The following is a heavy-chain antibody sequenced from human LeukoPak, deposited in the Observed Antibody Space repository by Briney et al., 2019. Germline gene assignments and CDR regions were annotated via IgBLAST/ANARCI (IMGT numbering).Heavy chain of an antibody. CDR1: GFTFSSYA. CDR2: ISYDGSNK. V-gene: IGHV3-30-3*01. Sequence: GGSLRLSCAASGFTFSSYAMHWVRQAPGKGLEWVAVISYDGSNKYYADSVKGRFTISRDNSKNTLYLQMNSLRAEDTAVYYCARDPYSSSSFWGQGTLVTVSS. D-gene: IGHD6-13*01. J-gene: IGHJ4*02. CDR3: ARDPYSSSSF.